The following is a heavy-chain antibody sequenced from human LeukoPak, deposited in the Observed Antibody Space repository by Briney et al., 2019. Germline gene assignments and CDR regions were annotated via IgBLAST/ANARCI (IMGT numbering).Heavy chain of an antibody. Sequence: SETLSLICAVYGGSFSGYYWSWLRQPPGKRPEWIGEINHRGSTNYNPSLKSRVTISVDTSKNQFSLKLSSVTAADTAVYYCARKMSGCIYGTIDYWGQGTLVTVS. CDR2: INHRGST. J-gene: IGHJ4*02. V-gene: IGHV4-34*01. CDR3: ARKMSGCIYGTIDY. D-gene: IGHD5-18*01. CDR1: GGSFSGYY.